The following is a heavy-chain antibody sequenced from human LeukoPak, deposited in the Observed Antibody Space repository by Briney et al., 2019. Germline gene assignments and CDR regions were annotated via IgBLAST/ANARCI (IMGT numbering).Heavy chain of an antibody. D-gene: IGHD6-19*01. CDR1: GGSISSSSYY. J-gene: IGHJ4*02. V-gene: IGHV4-39*01. CDR2: IYYSGST. Sequence: ETLSLTCTVSGGSISSSSYYWGWIRQPPGKGLEWIGSIYYSGSTYYNPSLKSRVTISVDTFKNQFSLKLSSVTAADTAVYYCAGGIAVNQAPFDYWGQGTLVTVSS. CDR3: AGGIAVNQAPFDY.